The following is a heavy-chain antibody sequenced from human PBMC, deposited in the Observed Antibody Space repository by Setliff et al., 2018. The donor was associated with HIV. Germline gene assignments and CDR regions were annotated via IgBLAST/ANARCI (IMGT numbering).Heavy chain of an antibody. CDR3: AGSCSGGSCSAFEI. CDR1: GGTFSSYT. J-gene: IGHJ3*02. V-gene: IGHV1-69*13. Sequence: SVKVSCKASGGTFSSYTFSWVRQAPGQGLEWMGGLIPSFGTSNYAQNFQGRVTITADESTSTAYMELSSLRTEDTAVYYCAGSCSGGSCSAFEIWGQGTMVTVSS. CDR2: LIPSFGTS. D-gene: IGHD2-15*01.